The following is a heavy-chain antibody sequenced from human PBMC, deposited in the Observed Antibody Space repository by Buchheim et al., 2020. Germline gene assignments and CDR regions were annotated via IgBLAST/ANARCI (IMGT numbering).Heavy chain of an antibody. CDR2: INPNSGGT. J-gene: IGHJ4*02. CDR3: ARDRPIDYYDSSGYEYDY. Sequence: QVQLVQSGAEVKKPGASVKVSCKASGYTFTGYYMHWVRQAPGQGLEWMGWINPNSGGTNYAQKFQGRVTITRDTSINTPYLELGRLRSDDTAVYYCARDRPIDYYDSSGYEYDYWGQGTL. V-gene: IGHV1-2*02. CDR1: GYTFTGYY. D-gene: IGHD3-22*01.